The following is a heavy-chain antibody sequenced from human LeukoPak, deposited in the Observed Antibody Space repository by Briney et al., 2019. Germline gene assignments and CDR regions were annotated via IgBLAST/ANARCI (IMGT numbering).Heavy chain of an antibody. V-gene: IGHV3-23*01. D-gene: IGHD3-22*01. J-gene: IGHJ4*02. CDR1: GFTFSSYA. Sequence: PGGSLRLSCAASGFTFSSYAMSWVRQAPGKGLEWVSAISGSGGSTYYADSVKGRFTISRDNSKNTLYLQMSSLRAEDTAVYYCAKVGRGGGYYATPYGYYFDYWGQGTLVTVSS. CDR3: AKVGRGGGYYATPYGYYFDY. CDR2: ISGSGGST.